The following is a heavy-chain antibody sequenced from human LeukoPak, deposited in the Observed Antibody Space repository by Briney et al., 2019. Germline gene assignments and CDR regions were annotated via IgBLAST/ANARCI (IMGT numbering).Heavy chain of an antibody. D-gene: IGHD2-15*01. V-gene: IGHV1-2*02. J-gene: IGHJ4*02. CDR2: INPNSGGT. CDR3: ARTSVVPAAMRRYCSGGSCHDNDY. CDR1: GYTFTGYY. Sequence: SVKVSCKASGYTFTGYYMHWVRQAPGQGLEWMGWINPNSGGTNYAQKFQGRVTMTRDTSISTAYMELSWLRSDDTAVYYCARTSVVPAAMRRYCSGGSCHDNDYWGQGTLVTVSS.